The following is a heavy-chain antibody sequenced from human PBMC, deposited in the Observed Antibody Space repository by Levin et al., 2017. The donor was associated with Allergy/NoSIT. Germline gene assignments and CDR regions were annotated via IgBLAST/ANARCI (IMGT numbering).Heavy chain of an antibody. CDR1: GFTFSSFA. J-gene: IGHJ4*02. D-gene: IGHD1-26*01. CDR3: AKEGGSGSFDY. V-gene: IGHV3-23*01. CDR2: ISGSGAGT. Sequence: PGGSLRLSCAASGFTFSSFAINWVRQAPGKGLEWVSAISGSGAGTYYADSVKGRFTISRDNSKNTLSLQMNSLRAEDTARYYCAKEGGSGSFDYWGQGTLVTVSS.